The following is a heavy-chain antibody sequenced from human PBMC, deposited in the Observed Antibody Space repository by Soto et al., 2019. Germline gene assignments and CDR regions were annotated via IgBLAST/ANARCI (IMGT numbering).Heavy chain of an antibody. J-gene: IGHJ1*01. Sequence: EVQLLESGGDLVQPGGSLRLSCALSGFTFSNYAMNWVRQAPGKGLEWVSGITGSGRSTYYAESVEGRFTISRDNSKNPLYLQMNSLRDEDTVEYYCANSYGDYDGGELFPHGGQCTPVTVTP. D-gene: IGHD4-17*01. CDR2: ITGSGRST. CDR1: GFTFSNYA. V-gene: IGHV3-23*01. CDR3: ANSYGDYDGGELFPH.